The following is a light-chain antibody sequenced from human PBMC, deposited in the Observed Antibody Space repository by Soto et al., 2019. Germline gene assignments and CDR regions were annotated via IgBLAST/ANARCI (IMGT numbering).Light chain of an antibody. CDR1: SSDVGGYNY. J-gene: IGLJ3*02. Sequence: QSALTQPASVSGSPGQSITISCTGTSSDVGGYNYVSWYQQHPGRAPKLMIYEVSDRPSGVSNRFSGSKSGNTASLTISGLHAEDEADYYCISYTSSKTWVFGGGTKLTVL. CDR2: EVS. CDR3: ISYTSSKTWV. V-gene: IGLV2-14*01.